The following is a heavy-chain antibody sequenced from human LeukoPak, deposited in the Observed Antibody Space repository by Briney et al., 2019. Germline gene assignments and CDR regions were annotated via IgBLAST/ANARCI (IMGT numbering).Heavy chain of an antibody. V-gene: IGHV3-48*03. D-gene: IGHD3-10*01. CDR2: SSSSGSTI. CDR1: GFTFSSYE. Sequence: GGSLRLPCAASGFTFSSYEMNWVRQAPGKGLEWVSYSSSSGSTIYYADSVKGRFTISRDNAKNSLYLQMNSLRAEDTAVYYCASGFGELPLYYYYGMDVWGKGTTVTVSS. CDR3: ASGFGELPLYYYYGMDV. J-gene: IGHJ6*04.